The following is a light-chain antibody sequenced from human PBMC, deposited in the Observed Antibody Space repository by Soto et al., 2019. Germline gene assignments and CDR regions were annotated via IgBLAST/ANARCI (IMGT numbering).Light chain of an antibody. CDR3: CSTAVGSTYV. V-gene: IGLV2-23*01. J-gene: IGLJ1*01. Sequence: QSVLTQPASVSGSPGQSITISCTGTSTDVGSHKLVSWYQQYPGNAPKLIIFEAYKRPSGVSNRFSGSKSGSTACLTISGLQAEDEADYYCCSTAVGSTYVFGTGTKVTAL. CDR2: EAY. CDR1: STDVGSHKL.